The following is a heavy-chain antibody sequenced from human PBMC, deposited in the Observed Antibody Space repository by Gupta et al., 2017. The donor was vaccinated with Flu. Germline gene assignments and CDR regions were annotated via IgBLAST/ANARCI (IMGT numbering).Heavy chain of an antibody. J-gene: IGHJ6*02. CDR1: GFTFSSYS. CDR3: ARDIIAVAGPYYYYYGMDV. V-gene: IGHV3-21*01. Sequence: EVQLVESGGGLVKPGGSLRLSCAASGFTFSSYSMNWVRQAPGKGLEWVSSISSSSSYIYYADSVKGRFTISRDNAKNSLYLQMNSLRAEDTAVYYCARDIIAVAGPYYYYYGMDVWGQGTTVTVSS. CDR2: ISSSSSYI. D-gene: IGHD6-19*01.